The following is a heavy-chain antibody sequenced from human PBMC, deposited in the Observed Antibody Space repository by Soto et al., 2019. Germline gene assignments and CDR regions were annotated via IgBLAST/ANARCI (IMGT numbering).Heavy chain of an antibody. J-gene: IGHJ6*02. Sequence: ASVKVSCKASGYTFTGYYMHWVRQAPGQGLEWMGWINPNSGGTNYAQKFQGWVTMTRDTSISTAYMELSRLRSDDTAVYYCARDLGITGTTGPVFYYGMDVWGQGTTVTVSS. CDR1: GYTFTGYY. CDR2: INPNSGGT. D-gene: IGHD1-20*01. CDR3: ARDLGITGTTGPVFYYGMDV. V-gene: IGHV1-2*04.